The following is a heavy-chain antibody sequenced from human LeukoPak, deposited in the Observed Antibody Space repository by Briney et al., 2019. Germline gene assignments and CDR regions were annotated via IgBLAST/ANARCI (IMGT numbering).Heavy chain of an antibody. CDR1: GFTFSSYA. CDR2: ISTSSSYI. D-gene: IGHD1-7*01. J-gene: IGHJ6*03. V-gene: IGHV3-21*01. CDR3: ARGITGTYYYYMDV. Sequence: GGSLRLSCAASGFTFSSYAMSWVRQAPGKGLEWVSSISTSSSYIYYADSVKGRFTISRDNAKNSLYLQMNSLRAEDTAVYYCARGITGTYYYYMDVWGKGTTVTVSS.